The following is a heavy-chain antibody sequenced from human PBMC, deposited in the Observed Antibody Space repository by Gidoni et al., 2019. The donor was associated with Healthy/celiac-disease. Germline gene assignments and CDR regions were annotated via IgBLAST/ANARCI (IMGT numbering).Heavy chain of an antibody. J-gene: IGHJ3*02. D-gene: IGHD2-15*01. Sequence: QVQLVESGGGVVQPGRSLRLSCAAAGFTFSSYAMHWVRQAPGKGLEWVAVIAYDGSNKYYADSVKGRFTISRDNSKNTLYLQMNSLRAEDTAVYYCVRGGTRQKYCSGGSCYNPGDAFDIWGQGTMVTASS. CDR1: GFTFSSYA. CDR3: VRGGTRQKYCSGGSCYNPGDAFDI. V-gene: IGHV3-30-3*01. CDR2: IAYDGSNK.